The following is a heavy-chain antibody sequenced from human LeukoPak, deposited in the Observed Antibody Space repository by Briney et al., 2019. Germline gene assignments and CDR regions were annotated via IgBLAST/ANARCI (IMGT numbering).Heavy chain of an antibody. CDR1: GFPFSSYW. CDR2: IKQDGSKK. V-gene: IGHV3-7*04. Sequence: GGSLRLSCVASGFPFSSYWMTWVRQAPGKGLEWVANIKQDGSKKSYVDSVEGRFTISRDNAKNSQYLQMNSLRAEDTAIYYCTRVGYIDEGIDYWGQGTLVTVSS. J-gene: IGHJ4*02. D-gene: IGHD5-24*01. CDR3: TRVGYIDEGIDY.